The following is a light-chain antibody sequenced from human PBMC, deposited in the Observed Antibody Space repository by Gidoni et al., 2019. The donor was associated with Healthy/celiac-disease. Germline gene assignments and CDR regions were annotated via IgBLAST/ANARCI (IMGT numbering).Light chain of an antibody. CDR1: SGSIASNY. V-gene: IGLV6-57*02. CDR3: QSYDSSNHWV. Sequence: NFMQTQPHSVSESPGKTVTISCTGSSGSIASNYVQWYQQRPGSAPTTVIYEDNQRPSGVPDRFSGSIDSSSNSASLTISGLKTEDEADYYCQSYDSSNHWVFGGGTKLTVL. CDR2: EDN. J-gene: IGLJ3*02.